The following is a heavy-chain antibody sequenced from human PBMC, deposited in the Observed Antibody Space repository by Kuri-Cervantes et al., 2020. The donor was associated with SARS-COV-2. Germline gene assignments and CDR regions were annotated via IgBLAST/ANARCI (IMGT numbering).Heavy chain of an antibody. Sequence: NVSRKGSGYSFTSYWSGWVRQMTGKGLEWMGIIYPGYSDTRYSPSFQGQVTISADKSISTAYLQWSSLKASATAVNYCASHPGGIAGPWFEPWGQGTLVTVSS. J-gene: IGHJ5*02. V-gene: IGHV5-51*01. CDR2: IYPGYSDT. CDR3: ASHPGGIAGPWFEP. D-gene: IGHD6-13*01. CDR1: GYSFTSYW.